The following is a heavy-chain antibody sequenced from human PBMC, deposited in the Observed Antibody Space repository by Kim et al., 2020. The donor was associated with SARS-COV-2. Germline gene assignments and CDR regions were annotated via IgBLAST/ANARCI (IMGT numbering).Heavy chain of an antibody. CDR1: GFSFSTSW. Sequence: GGSLRLSCAASGFSFSTSWMTWVRQAPGKGLEWVANIKKDETKKYYVDSVKGRFTISRDNAKNSLYLQMNSLTAADTAVYYCARDASPFCYDRNNCYLDALDLWRQGPMDTVPS. D-gene: IGHD2-2*01. J-gene: IGHJ3*01. CDR2: IKKDETKK. V-gene: IGHV3-7*01. CDR3: ARDASPFCYDRNNCYLDALDL.